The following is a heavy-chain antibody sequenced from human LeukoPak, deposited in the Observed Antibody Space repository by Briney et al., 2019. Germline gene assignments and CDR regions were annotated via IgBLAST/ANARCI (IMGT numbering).Heavy chain of an antibody. CDR3: ARLADY. V-gene: IGHV3-7*01. CDR1: AFSFSSFW. Sequence: PGGSLRLSCAASAFSFSSFWMSWVRQAPGKGLEWEAIIKQDGSEKYYVDSVKGRFTISRDNAKNSLYPQLNSLRAEDTAVYFCARLADYWGQGTLVTVSS. J-gene: IGHJ4*02. CDR2: IKQDGSEK.